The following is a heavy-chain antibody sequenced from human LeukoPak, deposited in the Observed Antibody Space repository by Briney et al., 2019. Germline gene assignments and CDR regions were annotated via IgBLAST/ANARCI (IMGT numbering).Heavy chain of an antibody. CDR1: KFTFSHYG. CDR2: IWYDGSNK. J-gene: IGHJ5*02. Sequence: GGSLRLSCTASKFTFSHYGMHWVRQAPGKGLEWVAVIWYDGSNKYYADSVKGRFTISRNNSKNTLYLQMNSLRAEDTAVYYCARAGDSSGYSLHPWGQGTLVTVSS. D-gene: IGHD3-22*01. CDR3: ARAGDSSGYSLHP. V-gene: IGHV3-33*08.